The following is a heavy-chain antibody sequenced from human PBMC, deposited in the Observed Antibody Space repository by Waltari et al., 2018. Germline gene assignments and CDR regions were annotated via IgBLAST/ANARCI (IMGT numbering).Heavy chain of an antibody. J-gene: IGHJ6*02. Sequence: QLQLQESGPGLVKPSETLSLTCTVSGGSISSSSYYWGWIRQPPGKGLEWIGSIYYSGSTYYNPSLKGRVTISVETSKNQFSLKLSSVTAAETAVYYCARAGYSSSWGPFDYYYGMDVWGQGTTVTVSS. CDR2: IYYSGST. D-gene: IGHD6-13*01. V-gene: IGHV4-39*01. CDR1: GGSISSSSYY. CDR3: ARAGYSSSWGPFDYYYGMDV.